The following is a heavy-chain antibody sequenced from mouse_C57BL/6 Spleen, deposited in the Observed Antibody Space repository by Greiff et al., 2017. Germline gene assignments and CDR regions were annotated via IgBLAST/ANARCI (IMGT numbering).Heavy chain of an antibody. Sequence: EVKLVESGGGLVQPKGSLKLSCAASGFSFNTYAMNWVRQAPGKGLEWVARIRSKSNNYATYYADSVKDRFTISRDDSESMLYLQMNNLKTEDTAMYYCVRRYGNAMDYWGQGTSVTVSS. CDR3: VRRYGNAMDY. CDR2: IRSKSNNYAT. V-gene: IGHV10-1*01. D-gene: IGHD1-1*01. CDR1: GFSFNTYA. J-gene: IGHJ4*01.